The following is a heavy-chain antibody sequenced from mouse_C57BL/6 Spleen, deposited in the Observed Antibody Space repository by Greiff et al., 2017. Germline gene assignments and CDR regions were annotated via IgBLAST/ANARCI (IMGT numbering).Heavy chain of an antibody. CDR2: IYPGDGDT. V-gene: IGHV1-82*01. CDR3: AREGGRGYFDV. J-gene: IGHJ1*03. Sequence: VQRVESGPELVKPGASVKISCKASGYAFSSSWMNWVKQRPGKGLEWIGRIYPGDGDTNYNGKFKGKATLTADKSSSTAYMQLSSLTSEDSAVYFCAREGGRGYFDVWGTGTTVTVSS. CDR1: GYAFSSSW.